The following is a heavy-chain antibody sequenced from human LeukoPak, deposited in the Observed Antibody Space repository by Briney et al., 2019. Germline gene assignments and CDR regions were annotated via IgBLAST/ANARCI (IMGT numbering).Heavy chain of an antibody. CDR1: GYTFTSYD. J-gene: IGHJ4*02. CDR3: ARSFGHTYYFDY. Sequence: ASVKVSCKASGYTFTSYDINWVRQATGQGLEWMGWMNPNSGNTGYAQKFQGRVTITRNTSISTAYMELSSLRSEDTAVYYCARSFGHTYYFDYWGQGTPVTVSS. CDR2: MNPNSGNT. V-gene: IGHV1-8*03. D-gene: IGHD3-16*01.